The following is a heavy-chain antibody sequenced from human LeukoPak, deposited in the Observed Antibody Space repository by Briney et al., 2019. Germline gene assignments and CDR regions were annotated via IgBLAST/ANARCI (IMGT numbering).Heavy chain of an antibody. CDR2: ISSSSSNI. J-gene: IGHJ5*02. D-gene: IGHD2-2*01. CDR1: GFTFSSYS. Sequence: GGSLRLSCAASGFTFSSYSMNWVRQAPGKGLEWVSSISSSSSNIYYADSVKGRFTISRDNAKNSLYLQMNSLRAEDTAVYYCARLVGCSSTSCYAGDWFAPWGQGTLVTVSS. CDR3: ARLVGCSSTSCYAGDWFAP. V-gene: IGHV3-21*01.